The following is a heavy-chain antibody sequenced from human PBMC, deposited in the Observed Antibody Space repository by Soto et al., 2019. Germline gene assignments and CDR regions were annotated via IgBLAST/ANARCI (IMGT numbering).Heavy chain of an antibody. CDR3: VSGWLWYGELLATRFDY. Sequence: QVQLQESGPGLVKPSQTLSLTCTVSGGSISSGDYYWSLIRQPPGKGLEWMGYIYYSGSTYSNPSLKSRVTISVDTSKNQCYLTLSPLTDADTAVYYCVSGWLWYGELLATRFDYWGQGTLVTVSS. CDR2: IYYSGST. D-gene: IGHD3-10*01. V-gene: IGHV4-30-4*01. J-gene: IGHJ4*02. CDR1: GGSISSGDYY.